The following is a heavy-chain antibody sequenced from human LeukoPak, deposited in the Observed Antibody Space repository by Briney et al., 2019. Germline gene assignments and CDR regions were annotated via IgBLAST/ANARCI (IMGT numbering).Heavy chain of an antibody. CDR3: ARDRGWNYDYYYMGV. D-gene: IGHD6-19*01. CDR1: GGSISSGDYY. V-gene: IGHV4-30-4*08. CDR2: IYYSGST. J-gene: IGHJ6*03. Sequence: PSETLSLTYTVSGGSISSGDYYWSWIRQPPGKGLEWIGYIYYSGSTHYNPSLKSRVTISVDTSKNQFSLKLSSVTAADTAVYYCARDRGWNYDYYYMGVWGKGTTVTVSS.